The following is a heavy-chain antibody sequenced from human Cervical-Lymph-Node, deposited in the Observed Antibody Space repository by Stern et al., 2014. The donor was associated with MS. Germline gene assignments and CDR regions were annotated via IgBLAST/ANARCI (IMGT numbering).Heavy chain of an antibody. V-gene: IGHV1-69*01. D-gene: IGHD3-22*01. CDR1: GGTFSSYA. CDR2: IIPIFGTA. CDR3: ASCIVRYDSSGYPNLYYFDY. Sequence: QVQLVQSGAEVKKPGSSVKVSCKASGGTFSSYAISWVRQAPGRGLARMGGIIPIFGTANYAQKFQGRVTITADESTSTAYMELSSLRSEDTAVYYCASCIVRYDSSGYPNLYYFDYWGQGTLVTVSS. J-gene: IGHJ4*02.